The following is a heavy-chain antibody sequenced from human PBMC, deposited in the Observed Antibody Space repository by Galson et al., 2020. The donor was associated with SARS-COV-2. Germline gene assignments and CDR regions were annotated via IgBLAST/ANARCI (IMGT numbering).Heavy chain of an antibody. J-gene: IGHJ3*02. D-gene: IGHD6-19*01. CDR3: ARDNRIAVTKRGAFDI. CDR2: IYFTGSA. Sequence: ETSETLSLTCNVSGASISNEGYYWGWIRQHPGKGLEWIAYIYFTGSAYYNPSLKSRVTISVDTSKNQFSLRLKSVTAADTAIYFCARDNRIAVTKRGAFDIWGQGTMVTFS. CDR1: GASISNEGYY. V-gene: IGHV4-31*03.